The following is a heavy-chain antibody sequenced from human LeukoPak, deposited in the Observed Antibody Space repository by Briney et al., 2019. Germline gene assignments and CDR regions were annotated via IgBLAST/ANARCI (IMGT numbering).Heavy chain of an antibody. V-gene: IGHV3-21*01. D-gene: IGHD2-21*02. CDR2: ISSSSSYI. Sequence: GGSLRLSCAASGFTFSSYSMNWVRQAPGKGLEWVSSISSSSSYIYYADSVKGRFTISRDNAKNSLYLQMNSLRAEDTAVYYCATGEDIVVVTANDYSCQGTLVTVSS. CDR3: ATGEDIVVVTANDY. CDR1: GFTFSSYS. J-gene: IGHJ4*02.